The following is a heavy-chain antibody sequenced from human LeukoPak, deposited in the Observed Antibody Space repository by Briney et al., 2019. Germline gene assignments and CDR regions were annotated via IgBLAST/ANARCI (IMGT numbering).Heavy chain of an antibody. D-gene: IGHD5-24*01. J-gene: IGHJ4*02. CDR2: INPNSGGT. V-gene: IGHV1-2*02. CDR1: GYTFTGYY. Sequence: ASVKASCKASGYTFTGYYMHWVRQAPGQGLEWMGWINPNSGGTNYAQKFQGRVTMTRDTSISTAYMELSRLRSDDTAVYYCARVRWYSRLFDYWGQGTLVTVSS. CDR3: ARVRWYSRLFDY.